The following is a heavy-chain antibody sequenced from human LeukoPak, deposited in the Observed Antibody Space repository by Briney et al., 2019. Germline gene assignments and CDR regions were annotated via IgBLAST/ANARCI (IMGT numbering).Heavy chain of an antibody. D-gene: IGHD2-2*01. J-gene: IGHJ4*02. CDR2: IYPGDSDT. Sequence: GESLKISCKGSGYSFPNYWTVWVRQMPGKGLEWMGIIYPGDSDTRYSPSFQGQVTISADESISTAYLQWSSLKASDTAMYYCARCSSTRSENDYWGQGTLVTVSS. CDR3: ARCSSTRSENDY. V-gene: IGHV5-51*01. CDR1: GYSFPNYW.